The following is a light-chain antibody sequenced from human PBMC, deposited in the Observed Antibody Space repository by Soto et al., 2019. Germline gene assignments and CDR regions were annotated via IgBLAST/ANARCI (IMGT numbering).Light chain of an antibody. CDR3: SSYSSTTTPYV. V-gene: IGLV2-14*01. CDR1: STDVGGYRY. Sequence: QSALTQPASVSGSPGQSITISCTGTSTDVGGYRYVSWFQHHPGKAPKVIIYEVSNRPSGISHRFSGSKSGNTASLTISGLQAEDEAHYYCSSYSSTTTPYVFGTGTKLTVL. J-gene: IGLJ1*01. CDR2: EVS.